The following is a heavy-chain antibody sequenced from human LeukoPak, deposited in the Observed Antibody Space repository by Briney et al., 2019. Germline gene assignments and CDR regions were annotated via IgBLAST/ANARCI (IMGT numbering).Heavy chain of an antibody. CDR3: XXXXXXXXXNPXYYDSSGPSLVAAFDI. J-gene: IGHJ3*02. CDR1: GGSISSSSYY. Sequence: PSETLSLTCTVSGGSISSSSYYWGWIRQPPGKGLEWIGSIYYSGSTYYNPSLKSRVTISVDTSKNQFSLKLSSVTAADTAVYXXXXXXXXXXXNPXYYDSSGPSLVAAFDIWGQGTMVTVSS. V-gene: IGHV4-39*01. CDR2: IYYSGST. D-gene: IGHD3-22*01.